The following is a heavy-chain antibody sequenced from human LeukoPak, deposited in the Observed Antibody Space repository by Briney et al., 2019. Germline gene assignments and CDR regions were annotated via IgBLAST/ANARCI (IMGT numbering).Heavy chain of an antibody. J-gene: IGHJ3*02. D-gene: IGHD2-21*01. CDR3: ARQWGGGGRFAFDI. CDR2: ILSSGST. Sequence: SETLSLTCSVSGTSISSPTYYWAWIRQPPGKGLEWIGAILSSGSTYFNPSLKSRVTISVDTSNNHFSLKLTSVTAADTAVYYCARQWGGGGRFAFDIWGQGTMVTVSS. CDR1: GTSISSPTYY. V-gene: IGHV4-39*01.